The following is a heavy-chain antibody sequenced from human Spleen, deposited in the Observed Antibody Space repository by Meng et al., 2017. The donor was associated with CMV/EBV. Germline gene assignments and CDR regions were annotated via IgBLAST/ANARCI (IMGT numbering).Heavy chain of an antibody. J-gene: IGHJ6*02. CDR3: ATEGVVGADGMDV. CDR2: ISSSGSTI. Sequence: SLKISCAASGFTFSSYEMNWFRQAPGKGLAWVSYISSSGSTIYNADSVKGRFTISRDNAKNSLYLQMNSLRAEDTAVYYCATEGVVGADGMDVWGQGTTVTVSS. D-gene: IGHD1-26*01. V-gene: IGHV3-48*03. CDR1: GFTFSSYE.